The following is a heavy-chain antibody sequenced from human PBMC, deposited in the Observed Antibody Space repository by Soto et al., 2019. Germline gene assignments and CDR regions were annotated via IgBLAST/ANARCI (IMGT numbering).Heavy chain of an antibody. CDR2: IYPTDSDT. CDR1: GYIFTTYW. J-gene: IGHJ6*02. D-gene: IGHD5-12*01. V-gene: IGHV5-51*01. Sequence: GESQISCQGSGYIFTTYWIGWVRQMPGKGLEWMGIIYPTDSDTRYSPSFQGQVTISADKSITTAYLQWSSLRASDTAVYYCARSGYSSHGMDVWGQGTTVTVSS. CDR3: ARSGYSSHGMDV.